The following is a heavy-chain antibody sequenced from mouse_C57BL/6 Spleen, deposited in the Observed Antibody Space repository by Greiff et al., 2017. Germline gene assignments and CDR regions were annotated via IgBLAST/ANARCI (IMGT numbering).Heavy chain of an antibody. CDR1: GFSLTSYG. CDR3: ARCDYGSSYPYYYAMDY. J-gene: IGHJ4*01. Sequence: VQRVESGPGLVQPSQSLSITCTVSGFSLTSYGVHWVRQSPGKGLEWLGVIWSGGSTDYNAAFISRLSISKDNSKSQVFFKMNSLQADDTAIYYCARCDYGSSYPYYYAMDYWGQGTSVTVSS. V-gene: IGHV2-2*01. D-gene: IGHD1-1*01. CDR2: IWSGGST.